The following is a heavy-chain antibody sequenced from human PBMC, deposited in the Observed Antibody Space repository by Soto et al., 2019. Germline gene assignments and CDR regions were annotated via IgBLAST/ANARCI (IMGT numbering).Heavy chain of an antibody. CDR2: INHSGST. CDR1: GGSFSGYY. D-gene: IGHD6-13*01. Sequence: QVQLQQWGAGLLKPSETLSLTCAVYGGSFSGYYWSWIRQPPGKGLEWIGEINHSGSTNYNPSLKSRVTISVDTSKNQFSLKLSSVTAADTAVYYCARLFSSSWSYNWFDTWGQGTLVTVSS. V-gene: IGHV4-34*01. J-gene: IGHJ5*02. CDR3: ARLFSSSWSYNWFDT.